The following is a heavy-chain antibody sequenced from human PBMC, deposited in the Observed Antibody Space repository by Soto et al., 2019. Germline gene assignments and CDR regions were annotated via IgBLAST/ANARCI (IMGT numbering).Heavy chain of an antibody. D-gene: IGHD6-19*01. J-gene: IGHJ5*02. V-gene: IGHV3-73*01. Sequence: EVPLVESGGGLVQPGGSLKLSCAASGFTFSGSAMHWVRQASGKGLEWVGRIRSKANSYATAYAASVKGRFTISRDDSKNTAYLQMNSLKTEDTAVYYCTRGWLWFDPWGQGTLVTVSS. CDR2: IRSKANSYAT. CDR3: TRGWLWFDP. CDR1: GFTFSGSA.